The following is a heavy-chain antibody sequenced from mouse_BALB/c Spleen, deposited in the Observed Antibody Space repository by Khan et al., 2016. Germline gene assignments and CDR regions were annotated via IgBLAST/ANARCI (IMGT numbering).Heavy chain of an antibody. V-gene: IGHV1-87*01. CDR3: ARGYFGSNYFDY. D-gene: IGHD1-1*01. CDR2: IYPGDGDT. J-gene: IGHJ2*01. Sequence: QVQLQQSGAELARPGASVKLSCKASGYTFTSYWMQWVKQRPGQGLEWVGAIYPGDGDTRYTQKFKGKATLTADKSSSTAYMQLSSLASEDSAVYYWARGYFGSNYFDYWGQGTTLTVSS. CDR1: GYTFTSYW.